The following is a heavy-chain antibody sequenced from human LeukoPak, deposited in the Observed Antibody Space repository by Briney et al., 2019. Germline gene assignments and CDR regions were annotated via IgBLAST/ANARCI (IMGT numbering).Heavy chain of an antibody. CDR2: INPNSGGT. V-gene: IGHV1-2*02. J-gene: IGHJ6*02. CDR3: ARASGAPSSSSSYYYYGMDV. CDR1: GYTFNDYY. D-gene: IGHD6-6*01. Sequence: EASVKVSCKASGYTFNDYYMHWVRQAPGQGLEWMGWINPNSGGTSYAQKFQGRVTMTRDTSITTAYMELSRLRFDDTAMYYCARASGAPSSSSSYYYYGMDVWGQGTTVTVSS.